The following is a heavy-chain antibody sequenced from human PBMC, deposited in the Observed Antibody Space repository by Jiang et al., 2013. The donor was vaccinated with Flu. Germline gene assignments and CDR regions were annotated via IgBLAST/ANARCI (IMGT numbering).Heavy chain of an antibody. Sequence: RLSCAASGFTFSSYSMNWVRQAPGKGLEWVSSISSSSSYIYYADSVKGRFTISRDNAKNSLYLQMNSLRAEDTAVYYCARGARSSSSTMFDYWGQGTLVTVSS. V-gene: IGHV3-21*01. D-gene: IGHD6-6*01. CDR2: ISSSSSYI. J-gene: IGHJ4*02. CDR3: ARGARSSSSTMFDY. CDR1: GFTFSSYS.